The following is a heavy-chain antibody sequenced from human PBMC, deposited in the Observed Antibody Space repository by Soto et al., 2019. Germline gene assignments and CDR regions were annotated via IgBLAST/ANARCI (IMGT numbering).Heavy chain of an antibody. CDR1: GGSISSGGYS. V-gene: IGHV4-61*08. Sequence: PSETLSLTCAVSGGSISSGGYSWSWIRQPPGKGLEWIGYIYHSGSTTSNPSLNSRVTVSLDTSKNQFSLKLSSVTAADTAVYYCARAPPYEAATGGFDYWGQGTLVTVSS. CDR3: ARAPPYEAATGGFDY. J-gene: IGHJ4*02. D-gene: IGHD1-1*01. CDR2: IYHSGST.